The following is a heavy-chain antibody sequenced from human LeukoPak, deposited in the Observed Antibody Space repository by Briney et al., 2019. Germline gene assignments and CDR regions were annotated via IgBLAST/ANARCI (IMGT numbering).Heavy chain of an antibody. CDR2: MNPNSGNT. CDR3: ARKNYCSGGSCYSRGWFDP. Sequence: ASVKVSCKASEYTFTSYDINWVRQATGQGLEWMGWMNPNSGNTVYAQKFQGRVTMTRDTFISTAYMELSSLRSEDTATYYCARKNYCSGGSCYSRGWFDPWGQGTLVTVSS. V-gene: IGHV1-8*01. CDR1: EYTFTSYD. J-gene: IGHJ5*02. D-gene: IGHD2-15*01.